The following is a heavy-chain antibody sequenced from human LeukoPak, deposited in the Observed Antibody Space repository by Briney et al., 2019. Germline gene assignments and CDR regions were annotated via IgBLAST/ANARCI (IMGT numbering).Heavy chain of an antibody. D-gene: IGHD3-10*01. CDR3: ARGGLLWFGELSGY. V-gene: IGHV3-64*01. CDR1: GFTFSSYA. CDR2: ISSNGGST. J-gene: IGHJ4*02. Sequence: GGSLRLSCAASGFTFSSYAMHWVRLAPGKGLEYVSVISSNGGSTYYANSVKGRFTISRDNSKNTLYIQMGSLRAEDMAVYYCARGGLLWFGELSGYWGQGTLVTVSS.